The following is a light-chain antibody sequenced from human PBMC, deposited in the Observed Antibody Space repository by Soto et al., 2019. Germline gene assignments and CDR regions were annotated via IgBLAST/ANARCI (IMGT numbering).Light chain of an antibody. V-gene: IGKV3-15*01. CDR3: QQYNNWPPWT. CDR2: GAS. Sequence: EIVMTQSPATLSVSPGERATLSCRASQSVSSNLAWYQQKPGQAPRLLIYGASTRATGIPARFSGSGSGTEVPLPIVSLQSEDFAVYHCQQYNNWPPWTFGQGTKVEIK. J-gene: IGKJ1*01. CDR1: QSVSSN.